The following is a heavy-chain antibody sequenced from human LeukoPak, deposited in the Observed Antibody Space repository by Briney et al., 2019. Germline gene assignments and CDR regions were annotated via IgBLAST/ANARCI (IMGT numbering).Heavy chain of an antibody. CDR2: ISSSSSYT. D-gene: IGHD3-9*01. CDR1: GFIFSDYY. CDR3: ARARASTYYDILTGWGSGAFDI. V-gene: IGHV3-11*06. J-gene: IGHJ3*02. Sequence: GGSLRLSCAASGFIFSDYYMSWIRQAPGKGLEWVSYISSSSSYTNYADSVKGRFTISRDNAKNSLYLQMNSLRAEDTAVYYCARARASTYYDILTGWGSGAFDIWGQGTMVTVSS.